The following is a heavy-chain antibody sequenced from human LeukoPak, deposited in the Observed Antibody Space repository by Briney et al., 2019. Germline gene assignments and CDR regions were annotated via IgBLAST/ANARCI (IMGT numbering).Heavy chain of an antibody. Sequence: GGSLRLSCAAAGFSFITYDLTWVRLTPGRGLEWVTTISSGGGYIYYADSVKGQFTASRDNSKNTMYLQMDNLTVADTALYYCTKPLDHADCAWPAGASWGQGTLVTVSS. V-gene: IGHV3-23*01. CDR2: ISSGGGYI. J-gene: IGHJ5*02. D-gene: IGHD2-21*02. CDR1: GFSFITYD. CDR3: TKPLDHADCAWPAGAS.